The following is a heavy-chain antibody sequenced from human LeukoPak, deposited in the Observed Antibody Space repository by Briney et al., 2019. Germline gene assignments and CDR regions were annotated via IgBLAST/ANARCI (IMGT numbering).Heavy chain of an antibody. D-gene: IGHD5-12*01. CDR2: ISAYNDNK. CDR1: GYTFTTYT. Sequence: ASVKVSCKASGYTFTTYTITWVRQAPGQGLEWMGWISAYNDNKKYAQKFQGRVTMTTDTSTSTAYMELRSLRSDDTAVYYCARGREVDIVATIKRYYYYMDVWGKGTTVTVSS. J-gene: IGHJ6*03. CDR3: ARGREVDIVATIKRYYYYMDV. V-gene: IGHV1-18*01.